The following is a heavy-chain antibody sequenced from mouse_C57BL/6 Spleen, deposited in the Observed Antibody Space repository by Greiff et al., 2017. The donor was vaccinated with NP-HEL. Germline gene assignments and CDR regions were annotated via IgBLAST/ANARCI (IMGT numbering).Heavy chain of an antibody. CDR3: TRYGSGWFAY. CDR2: IDPETGGT. V-gene: IGHV1-15*01. Sequence: QVQLKQSGAELVRPGASVTLSCKASGYTFTDYEMHWVKQTPVHGLEWIGAIDPETGGTAYNQKFKGKAILTADKSSSTAYMELRSLTSEDSAVYYCTRYGSGWFAYWGQGTLVTVSA. D-gene: IGHD3-2*02. CDR1: GYTFTDYE. J-gene: IGHJ3*01.